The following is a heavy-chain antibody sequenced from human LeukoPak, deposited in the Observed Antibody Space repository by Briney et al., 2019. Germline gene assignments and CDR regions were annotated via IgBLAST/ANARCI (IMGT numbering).Heavy chain of an antibody. V-gene: IGHV3-30-3*01. CDR3: AKVVGATRHTSTRHFDY. CDR1: GFTFSSYA. CDR2: ISYDGSNK. Sequence: GGSLRLSCAASGFTFSSYAMHWVRQAPGKGLEWVAVISYDGSNKYYADSVKGRLTISRDNSKNTLYLQMNSLRAEDTAVYYCAKVVGATRHTSTRHFDYWGQGTLVTVSS. J-gene: IGHJ4*02. D-gene: IGHD1-26*01.